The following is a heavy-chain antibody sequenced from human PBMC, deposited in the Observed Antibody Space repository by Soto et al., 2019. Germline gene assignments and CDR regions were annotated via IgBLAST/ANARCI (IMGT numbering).Heavy chain of an antibody. CDR1: GDSISSGXW. J-gene: IGHJ4*02. CDR2: IYHSGST. Sequence: QVQLQESGPGVVKPSGTLSLTCAVSGDSISSGXWWSWVRQPPGKGLEWIGEIYHSGSTNYNPSLKSRVSISVDKSRNHFSLNLNSVNAADTAIYYCAKDGRNGYNLFYWGQGTLVTVSS. D-gene: IGHD5-12*01. CDR3: AKDGRNGYNLFY. V-gene: IGHV4-4*02.